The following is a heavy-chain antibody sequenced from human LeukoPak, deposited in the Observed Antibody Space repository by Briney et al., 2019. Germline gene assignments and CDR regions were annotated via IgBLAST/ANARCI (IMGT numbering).Heavy chain of an antibody. D-gene: IGHD6-13*01. V-gene: IGHV3-48*03. CDR2: ISSSGNTI. Sequence: GGSLRLSCAASGFTVSSYEMNWVRQAPGKGLEWVSYISSSGNTIKYANSVKGRFTISRKNAKNSLHLQMNSVRAEDTAVYYCARNIAIRSDAFDIWGQGTMVTVSS. CDR1: GFTVSSYE. CDR3: ARNIAIRSDAFDI. J-gene: IGHJ3*02.